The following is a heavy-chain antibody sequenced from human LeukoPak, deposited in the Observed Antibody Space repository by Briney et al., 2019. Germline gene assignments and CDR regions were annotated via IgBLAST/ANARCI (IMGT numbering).Heavy chain of an antibody. CDR1: GFTFSSYA. J-gene: IGHJ4*02. Sequence: GGSLRLSCAASGFTFSSYAMSWVRQAPGKGLEWVSAISGSGGSTYYADSVKGRFTISRDNSKNTLYLQMNSLRAEDTAVYYCAKGRGGYCSGGSCYGYYFDYWGQGTLVTVSP. V-gene: IGHV3-23*01. D-gene: IGHD2-15*01. CDR3: AKGRGGYCSGGSCYGYYFDY. CDR2: ISGSGGST.